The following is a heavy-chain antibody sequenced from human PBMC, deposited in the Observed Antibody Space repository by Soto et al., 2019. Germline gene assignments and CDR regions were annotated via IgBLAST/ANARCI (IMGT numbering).Heavy chain of an antibody. Sequence: GGSLRLSCAASGFTFSDYYMSWIRQAPGKGLEWVSYISSSGSTIYYADSVKGRYTISRDNAKNSLYLQMNSLRAEDTAVYYCARKPYSSSWSDYWGQGTLVTVSS. CDR2: ISSSGSTI. J-gene: IGHJ4*02. D-gene: IGHD6-13*01. V-gene: IGHV3-11*01. CDR1: GFTFSDYY. CDR3: ARKPYSSSWSDY.